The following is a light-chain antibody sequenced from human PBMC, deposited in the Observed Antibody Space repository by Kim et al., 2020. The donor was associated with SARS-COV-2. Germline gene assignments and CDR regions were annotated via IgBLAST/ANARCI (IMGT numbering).Light chain of an antibody. CDR1: QSISSW. CDR3: QQYNSYPT. Sequence: SASVGDRVTITCRASQSISSWLAWYQQKPGKAPKLLIYKASSLESGVPSRFSGRGSGTEFTLTISSLQPDDFATYYCQQYNSYPTFGQGTKVDIK. CDR2: KAS. V-gene: IGKV1-5*03. J-gene: IGKJ1*01.